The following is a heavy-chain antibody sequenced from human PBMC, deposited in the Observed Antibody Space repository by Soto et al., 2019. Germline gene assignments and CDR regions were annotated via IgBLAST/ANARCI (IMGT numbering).Heavy chain of an antibody. CDR1: GYTFTSYD. Sequence: QVQLVQSGAEVKKPGASVKVSCKASGYTFTSYDINWVRQATGQGLEWMGWMNPNSGNTGYAQKFQGRVTMTRNTAISTAYMQLGSLRSEDTAVYYCAGGRGNYGGNRRFDYWGQGTLVTVSS. V-gene: IGHV1-8*01. J-gene: IGHJ4*02. D-gene: IGHD4-17*01. CDR3: AGGRGNYGGNRRFDY. CDR2: MNPNSGNT.